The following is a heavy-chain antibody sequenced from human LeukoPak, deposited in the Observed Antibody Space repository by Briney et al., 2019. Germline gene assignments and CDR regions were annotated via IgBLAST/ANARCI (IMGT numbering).Heavy chain of an antibody. D-gene: IGHD3-9*01. CDR2: IYTSGCT. CDR3: ARENQVYDILTGYHSGGWFDP. CDR1: GGSISSGSYY. V-gene: IGHV4-61*02. Sequence: SETLSLTCTVSGGSISSGSYYWSWIRQPAGKGLEWIGRIYTSGCTNYNPSLKSRVTISVDTSKNQFSLKLSSVTAADTAVYYCARENQVYDILTGYHSGGWFDPWGQGTLVTVSS. J-gene: IGHJ5*02.